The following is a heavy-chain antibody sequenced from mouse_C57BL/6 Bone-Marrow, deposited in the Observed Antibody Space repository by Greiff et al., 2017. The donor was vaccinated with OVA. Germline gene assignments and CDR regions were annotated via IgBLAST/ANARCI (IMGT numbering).Heavy chain of an antibody. CDR1: GYALSGYW. Sequence: KAGAGRGGRGGAGKRGGRAGGYALSGYWMPWVKQWSGKGLEWIGQIYPGDGDTNYNGKFKGKATLTADKSSSTAYMQLSSLTSEDSAVYFCARGYYWGQGTTLTVSS. V-gene: IGHV1-80*01. J-gene: IGHJ2*01. CDR3: ARGYY. CDR2: IYPGDGDT.